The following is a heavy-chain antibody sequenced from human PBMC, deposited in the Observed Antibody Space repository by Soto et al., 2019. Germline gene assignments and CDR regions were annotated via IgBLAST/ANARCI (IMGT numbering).Heavy chain of an antibody. CDR2: IYPGDSET. V-gene: IGHV5-51*01. J-gene: IGHJ4*02. CDR1: GYNFTTFW. CDR3: ARLGFPGAIYFDS. Sequence: GESLKISCKGSGYNFTTFWIGWVRQVPGKGLEWMGIIYPGDSETKYSPDFEGQVTISADRSTNTAYLQWRSLRASDTAMYYCARLGFPGAIYFDSWGLGTLVTVSS.